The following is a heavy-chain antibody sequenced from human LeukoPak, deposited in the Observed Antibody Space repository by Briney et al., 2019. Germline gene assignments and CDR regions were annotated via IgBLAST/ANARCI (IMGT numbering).Heavy chain of an antibody. CDR3: ARGGGRGSFPFDY. CDR1: GFTFSSYS. CDR2: ISSGSTYI. D-gene: IGHD1-26*01. V-gene: IGHV3-21*01. J-gene: IGHJ4*02. Sequence: GGSLRLSCAASGFTFSSYSMIWVRQAPGKGLEWVSSISSGSTYIHYADSVRGRFTISRDNARNSLYLQMNSLRVGDTAVYYCARGGGRGSFPFDYWGQGTLVTVSS.